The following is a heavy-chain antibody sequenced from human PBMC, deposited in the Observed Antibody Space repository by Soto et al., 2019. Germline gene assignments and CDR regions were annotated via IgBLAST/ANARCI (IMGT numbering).Heavy chain of an antibody. CDR3: AREVPGSTTRPDYWYFDL. V-gene: IGHV3-23*01. D-gene: IGHD3-10*01. CDR2: ISGGGDAT. CDR1: GFTFISYA. Sequence: EVQLLESGGGLVQPGGSLRLSCAASGFTFISYAMNWVRQAPGKGLQWVSAISGGGDATFYADSVKGRFTISRDNSRNTVTLQMNSLVADDTAVYYCAREVPGSTTRPDYWYFDLWGRGTLVTVSS. J-gene: IGHJ2*01.